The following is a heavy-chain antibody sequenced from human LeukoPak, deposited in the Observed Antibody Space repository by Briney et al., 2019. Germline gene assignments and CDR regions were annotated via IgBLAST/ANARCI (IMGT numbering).Heavy chain of an antibody. D-gene: IGHD6-19*01. V-gene: IGHV3-48*04. Sequence: PGGSLRLSCAASGFTFNTYSMNWVRQAPGKGLEWVSYISSSSSTIYYADSVKGRFTISRDNAKNSLYLQMNSLRAEDTAVYYCASGGWYGRGNYWGQGTLVTVSS. CDR3: ASGGWYGRGNY. J-gene: IGHJ4*02. CDR2: ISSSSSTI. CDR1: GFTFNTYS.